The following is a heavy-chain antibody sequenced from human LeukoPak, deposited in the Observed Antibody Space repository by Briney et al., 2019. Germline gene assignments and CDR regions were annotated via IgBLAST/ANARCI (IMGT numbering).Heavy chain of an antibody. J-gene: IGHJ4*02. Sequence: SETLSLTCTVSGGSISSYYWSWIRQPPGKGLEWIGYIYCSGSPNYNPSLKSRVTISVDTSKNQFSLKLSSVTAADTAVYYCARGEGYSSGWYLYYFDYWGQGTLVTVSS. D-gene: IGHD6-19*01. CDR3: ARGEGYSSGWYLYYFDY. V-gene: IGHV4-59*01. CDR2: IYCSGSP. CDR1: GGSISSYY.